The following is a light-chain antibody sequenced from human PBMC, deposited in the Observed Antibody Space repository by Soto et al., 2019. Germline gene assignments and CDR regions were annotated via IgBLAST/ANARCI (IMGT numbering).Light chain of an antibody. CDR1: SSDVGGYTY. V-gene: IGLV2-14*01. CDR2: QVS. J-gene: IGLJ3*02. Sequence: QSALTQPASVSGSPGQSITISCTGTSSDVGGYTYVSWYQQHPGKAPKRMIYQVSNRHSGVSNRFSGSKSGNTASLTISGRQTEDEADYYCSSYTNSNTRVFGGGTKVTVL. CDR3: SSYTNSNTRV.